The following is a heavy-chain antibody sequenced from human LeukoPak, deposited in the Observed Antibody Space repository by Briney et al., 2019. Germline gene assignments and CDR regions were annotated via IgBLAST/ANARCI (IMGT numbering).Heavy chain of an antibody. CDR1: GGSFSGYY. CDR3: ACIHPGSWFDP. Sequence: SETLSLTCAVYGGSFSGYYWSWIRQPPGKGLEWIGEINHSGSTNYNPSLKSRVTVSVDTSKNQFSLKLTSVTAADTAVYYCACIHPGSWFDPWGQGTLVTVSS. CDR2: INHSGST. D-gene: IGHD2-21*01. J-gene: IGHJ5*02. V-gene: IGHV4-34*01.